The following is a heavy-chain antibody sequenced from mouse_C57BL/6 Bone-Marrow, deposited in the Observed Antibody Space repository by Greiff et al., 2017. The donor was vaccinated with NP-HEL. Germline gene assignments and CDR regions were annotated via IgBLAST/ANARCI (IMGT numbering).Heavy chain of an antibody. CDR2: ISPLAYSI. Sequence: EVMLVESGGGLVQPGGSLKLSCTASGFTFSDYGMAWVRQAPGQGPEWVAFISPLAYSIYYADTVKGQFTISRENAKNTLYLEMSSLRSEDTAMYYCALYGSYEDYAMDYWGQGTSVTVSS. V-gene: IGHV5-15*04. CDR1: GFTFSDYG. CDR3: ALYGSYEDYAMDY. D-gene: IGHD2-1*01. J-gene: IGHJ4*01.